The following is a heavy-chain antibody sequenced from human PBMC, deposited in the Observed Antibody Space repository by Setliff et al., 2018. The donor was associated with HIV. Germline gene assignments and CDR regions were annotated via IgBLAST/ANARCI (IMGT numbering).Heavy chain of an antibody. CDR2: IIADNGDT. V-gene: IGHV1-3*01. J-gene: IGHJ4*02. D-gene: IGHD3-16*02. CDR3: ARGGAYVWGTYRYQGFDH. CDR1: GYTFTNFA. Sequence: GASVKVSCKASGYTFTNFAIHWVRQAPGQRLEWMGWIIADNGDTKYSQKFEGRVTITRDTSASTAYMELSSLRAEDTSVYYCARGGAYVWGTYRYQGFDHWGQGTLVTVSS.